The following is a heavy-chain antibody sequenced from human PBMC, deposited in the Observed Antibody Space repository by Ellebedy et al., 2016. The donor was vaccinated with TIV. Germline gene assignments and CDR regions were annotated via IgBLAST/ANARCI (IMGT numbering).Heavy chain of an antibody. J-gene: IGHJ6*02. Sequence: AGSLRLSXAASGFTFSSYAMSWVRQAPGKGLEWVSAISGSGGSTYYADSVKGRFTISRDNSKNTLYLQMNSLRAEDTAVYYCANSYSSGWYHAYYYYYGMDVWGQGTTVTVSS. D-gene: IGHD6-19*01. CDR2: ISGSGGST. V-gene: IGHV3-23*01. CDR3: ANSYSSGWYHAYYYYYGMDV. CDR1: GFTFSSYA.